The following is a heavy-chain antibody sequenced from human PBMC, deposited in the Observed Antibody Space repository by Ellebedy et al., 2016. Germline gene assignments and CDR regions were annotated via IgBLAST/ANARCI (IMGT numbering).Heavy chain of an antibody. CDR2: IYYSGST. V-gene: IGHV4-31*03. Sequence: SETLSLTCTVSGGSISSGGYYWSWIRQHPGKGLEWIGYIYYSGSTYYNPSLKSRVTISVDTSKNQFSLKLSSVTAADTAVYYCARDGGSSEMAYFDYWGQGTLVTVSS. CDR3: ARDGGSSEMAYFDY. CDR1: GGSISSGGYY. D-gene: IGHD5-24*01. J-gene: IGHJ4*02.